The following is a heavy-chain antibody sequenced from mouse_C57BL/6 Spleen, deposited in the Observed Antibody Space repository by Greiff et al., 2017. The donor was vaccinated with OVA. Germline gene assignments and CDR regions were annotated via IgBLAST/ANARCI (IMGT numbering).Heavy chain of an antibody. D-gene: IGHD2-3*01. J-gene: IGHJ2*01. V-gene: IGHV5-4*01. CDR2: ISDGGSYT. Sequence: EVQVVESGGGLVKPGGSLKLSCAASGFTFSSYAMSWVRQTPEKRLEWVATISDGGSYTYYPDNVKGRFTISRDNAKNNLYLQMSHLKSEDTAMYYCARELWLLNYFDYWGQGTTLTVSS. CDR1: GFTFSSYA. CDR3: ARELWLLNYFDY.